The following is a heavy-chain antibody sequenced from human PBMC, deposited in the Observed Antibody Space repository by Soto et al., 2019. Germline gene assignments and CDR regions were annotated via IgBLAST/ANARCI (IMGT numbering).Heavy chain of an antibody. CDR2: ISYDGSNK. D-gene: IGHD3-22*01. CDR3: ARDVLEGATNYYDSTGTFDY. J-gene: IGHJ4*02. V-gene: IGHV3-30-3*01. Sequence: PGGSLRLSCAASGFTFSSYAMHWVRQAPGKGLEWVAVISYDGSNKYYADSVKGRFTISRDNSKNTLYLQMNSLRAEDTAVYYCARDVLEGATNYYDSTGTFDYWGQGTLVTV. CDR1: GFTFSSYA.